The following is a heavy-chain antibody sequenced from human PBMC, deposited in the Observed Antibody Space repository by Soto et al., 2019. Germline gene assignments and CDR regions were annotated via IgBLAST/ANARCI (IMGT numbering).Heavy chain of an antibody. V-gene: IGHV4-59*01. Sequence: SETLSLTCTVSGGSISSYYWSWIRQPPGKGLEWIGYIYYSGSTNYNPSLKSRVTISVDTSKNQFSLKLSSVTAADTAVYYCARDRYYYDSSGYRHDAFDIRGQGTMVTVSS. CDR1: GGSISSYY. D-gene: IGHD3-22*01. CDR3: ARDRYYYDSSGYRHDAFDI. J-gene: IGHJ3*02. CDR2: IYYSGST.